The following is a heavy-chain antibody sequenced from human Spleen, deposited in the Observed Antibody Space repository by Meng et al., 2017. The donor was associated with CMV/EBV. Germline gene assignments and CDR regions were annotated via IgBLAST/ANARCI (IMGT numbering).Heavy chain of an antibody. V-gene: IGHV4-59*01. CDR2: ISYSGST. D-gene: IGHD4/OR15-4a*01. J-gene: IGHJ6*02. CDR3: ARIQQDYRYGMDV. Sequence: SCKASGYTFTSYGISWVRQAPGQGLEWIGYISYSGSTNYNPSLKSRVTISGDTSKNHFSLKLSSVTAADTAVYYCARIQQDYRYGMDVWGQGTTVTVSS. CDR1: GYTFTSYG.